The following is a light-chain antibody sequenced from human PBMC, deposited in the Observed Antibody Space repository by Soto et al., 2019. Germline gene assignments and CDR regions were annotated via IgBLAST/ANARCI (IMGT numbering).Light chain of an antibody. Sequence: ENVLTQSPGTLSLSPGERATLSCRASESVSSIYVAWYQQKPGQAPRLLIYGASSRATGIPDRFSGSGSGTDFTLTISRLEPEDFAVYYCQQYSSSPSITFGQGTRLEIK. CDR3: QQYSSSPSIT. V-gene: IGKV3-20*01. J-gene: IGKJ5*01. CDR2: GAS. CDR1: ESVSSIY.